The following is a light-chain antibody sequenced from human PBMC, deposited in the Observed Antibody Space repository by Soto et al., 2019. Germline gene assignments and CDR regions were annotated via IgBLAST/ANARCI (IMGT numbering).Light chain of an antibody. CDR1: RTDVADGYDY. V-gene: IGLV2-14*03. CDR2: DVS. CDR3: SSYTSGTPFYV. J-gene: IGLJ1*01. Sequence: QSALTQPASVSGSPGQSIAISCTGVRTDVADGYDYVSWYQQHPGQAPQLIIYDVSNRPSGVSYRFSGSKSGNTASLTISGLQAEDEAEYYCSSYTSGTPFYVFVTGTKLTVL.